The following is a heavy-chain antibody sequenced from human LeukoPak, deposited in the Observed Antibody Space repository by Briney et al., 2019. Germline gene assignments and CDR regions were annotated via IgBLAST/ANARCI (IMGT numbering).Heavy chain of an antibody. V-gene: IGHV3-53*04. J-gene: IGHJ3*02. D-gene: IGHD4-17*01. CDR1: GFTVSSNY. CDR3: ARGAHLYGDYSHDAFDI. CDR2: IYSGGST. Sequence: PGGSLRLSCAASGFTVSSNYMSWVRRAPGKGLEWVSVIYSGGSTYYADSVKGRFTISRHNSKNTLYLQMNSLRAEDTAVYYCARGAHLYGDYSHDAFDIWGQGTMVTVSS.